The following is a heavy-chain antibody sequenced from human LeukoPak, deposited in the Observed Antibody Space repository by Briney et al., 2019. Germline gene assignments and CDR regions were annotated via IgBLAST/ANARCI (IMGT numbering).Heavy chain of an antibody. D-gene: IGHD6-6*01. V-gene: IGHV6-1*01. CDR3: TRQRSTSTDYYGMDV. J-gene: IGHJ6*02. Sequence: SQTLSLTCVISGDTVSSNTAAWNWIRQSPSRGLEWLVRTYYRSKWNNDYAVSVQNRITINPDTSKNQFSLQLKSATPEDTAVYYCTRQRSTSTDYYGMDVWGQGTTVTVSS. CDR1: GDTVSSNTAA. CDR2: TYYRSKWNN.